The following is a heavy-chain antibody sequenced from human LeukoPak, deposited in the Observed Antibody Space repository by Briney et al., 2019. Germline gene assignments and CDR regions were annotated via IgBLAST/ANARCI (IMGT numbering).Heavy chain of an antibody. CDR2: IYSGGST. J-gene: IGHJ4*02. CDR1: GFTVSSNY. CDR3: AREGYYDSSGYTLGGYFDY. D-gene: IGHD3-22*01. Sequence: GGSLRLSCAASGFTVSSNYMSWVRQAPGKGLEWVSVIYSGGSTYYADSVKGRFTISRDNSKNMLYLQMNSLRAEDTAVYYCAREGYYDSSGYTLGGYFDYWGQGTLVTVSS. V-gene: IGHV3-66*01.